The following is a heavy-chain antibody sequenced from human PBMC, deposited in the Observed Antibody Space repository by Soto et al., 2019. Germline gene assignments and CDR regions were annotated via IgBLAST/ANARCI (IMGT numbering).Heavy chain of an antibody. CDR2: IYYSGST. CDR3: ASGDSSGYYDY. D-gene: IGHD3-22*01. V-gene: IGHV4-59*01. CDR1: GGSISRYY. Sequence: QVQLQESGPGLVKPSETLSLTCTVSGGSISRYYWSWIRQPPGKGLEWIGYIYYSGSTNYNPSLKSRVTISVDTSKNQFSLKLSSVTAADTAVYYCASGDSSGYYDYWGQGTLVTVSS. J-gene: IGHJ4*02.